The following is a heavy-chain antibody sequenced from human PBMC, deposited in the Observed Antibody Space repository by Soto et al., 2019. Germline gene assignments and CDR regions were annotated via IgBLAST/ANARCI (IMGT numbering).Heavy chain of an antibody. Sequence: PSETLSLTGTVAVGSVTSGTDYWSWIRQPPGKGLEWIGYIYYSGSTNYNPSLRSRVTISIDTSKSQFSLKLSSVTAADTAVYYCARAWRLEVWRHGTPVTVSS. D-gene: IGHD3-3*01. CDR1: VGSVTSGTDY. J-gene: IGHJ6*02. V-gene: IGHV4-61*01. CDR3: ARAWRLEV. CDR2: IYYSGST.